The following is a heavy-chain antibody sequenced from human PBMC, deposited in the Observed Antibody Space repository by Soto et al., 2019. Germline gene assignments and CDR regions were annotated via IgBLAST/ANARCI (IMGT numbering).Heavy chain of an antibody. CDR1: GGVISRSSYY. CDR2: IYSSGST. CDR3: ARPGPDTAMVTSYYYYGMDV. J-gene: IGHJ6*02. Sequence: EKLSISCTVSGGVISRSSYYLGWISHPPNKGLEWIGSIYSSGSTYYNPSLKSRVTISVDTSKNQFSLKLSSVTAADTAVYYCARPGPDTAMVTSYYYYGMDVWGQGTTGT. D-gene: IGHD5-18*01. V-gene: IGHV4-39*01.